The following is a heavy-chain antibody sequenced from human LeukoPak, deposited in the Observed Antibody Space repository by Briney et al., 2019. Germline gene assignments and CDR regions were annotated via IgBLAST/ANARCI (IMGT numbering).Heavy chain of an antibody. J-gene: IGHJ4*02. D-gene: IGHD4-11*01. Sequence: SGGSLRLSCAASGFTFSAYSMNWVRQAPEKGLEWVSYIGSSSSPIYYADSVKGRFTISRDNAKNSLYLQMDGLRAEDTAVYYCARDQAYSFDYWGQGTLVTVSS. CDR2: IGSSSSPI. V-gene: IGHV3-48*01. CDR1: GFTFSAYS. CDR3: ARDQAYSFDY.